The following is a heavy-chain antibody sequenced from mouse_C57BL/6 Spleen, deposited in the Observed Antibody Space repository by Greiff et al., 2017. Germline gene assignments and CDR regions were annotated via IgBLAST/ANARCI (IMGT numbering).Heavy chain of an antibody. CDR1: GYTFTSYW. CDR3: ARVHWDEDPYFDY. J-gene: IGHJ2*01. Sequence: QVQLKQPGAELVKPGASVKLSCKASGYTFTSYWMHWVKQRPGRGLEWIGRIDPNSGGTKYNEKFKSKATLTVDKPSSTAYMQLSSLTSEDSAVYYCARVHWDEDPYFDYWGQGTTLTVSS. CDR2: IDPNSGGT. D-gene: IGHD4-1*01. V-gene: IGHV1-72*01.